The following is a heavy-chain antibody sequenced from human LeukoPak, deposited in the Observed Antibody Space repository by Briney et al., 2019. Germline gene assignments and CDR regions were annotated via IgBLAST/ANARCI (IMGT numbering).Heavy chain of an antibody. V-gene: IGHV1-69*04. J-gene: IGHJ4*02. CDR3: ARELASSSGWYRSEADAFDY. CDR1: GGTFSSYA. D-gene: IGHD6-19*01. CDR2: IIPILGIA. Sequence: SVKVSCKASGGTFSSYAISWVRQAPGQGLEWMGRIIPILGIANYAQKFQGRVTITADKSTSTAYMELSSLRSEDTAVYYCARELASSSGWYRSEADAFDYWGQGTLVTVSS.